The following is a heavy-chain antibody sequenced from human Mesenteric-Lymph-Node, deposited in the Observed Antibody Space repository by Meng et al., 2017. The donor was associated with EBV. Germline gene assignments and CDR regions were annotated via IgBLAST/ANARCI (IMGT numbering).Heavy chain of an antibody. CDR2: ISSSGSIM. J-gene: IGHJ5*02. D-gene: IGHD2-2*01. V-gene: IGHV3-11*01. CDR3: ARGHIVVLAGVSNWFDP. Sequence: GPLVESGGGLVKPGGSLRLSCADSGFTFSDYYMSWIRQAPGKGLEWVSYISSSGSIMYYADSVKGRFTISRDNAKNSLYLQMSSLRAEDTAVYYCARGHIVVLAGVSNWFDPWGQGTLVTVSS. CDR1: GFTFSDYY.